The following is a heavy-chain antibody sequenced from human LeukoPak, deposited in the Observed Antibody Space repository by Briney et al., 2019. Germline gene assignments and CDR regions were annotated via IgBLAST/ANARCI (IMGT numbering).Heavy chain of an antibody. V-gene: IGHV3-9*01. CDR3: AKGPRYYYGSGSDLTPFDY. J-gene: IGHJ4*02. Sequence: PGGSLRLSCAASGFTFSSYAMSWVRQAPGKGLEWVSGISWNSGSIGYADSVKGRFTISRDNAKNSLYLQMNSLRAEDTALYYCAKGPRYYYGSGSDLTPFDYWGQGTLVTVSS. CDR2: ISWNSGSI. CDR1: GFTFSSYA. D-gene: IGHD3-10*01.